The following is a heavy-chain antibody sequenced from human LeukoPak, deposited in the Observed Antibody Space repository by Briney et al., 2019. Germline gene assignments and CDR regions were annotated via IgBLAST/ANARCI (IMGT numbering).Heavy chain of an antibody. J-gene: IGHJ3*01. CDR2: VNSDTGST. CDR1: GYSFKNYG. CDR3: ARDDPCSGDKCVSLGGFDV. D-gene: IGHD3-16*01. Sequence: ASVKVSCKASGYSFKNYGMTWVRQAPGQGLEWMGWVNSDTGSTVSAQAFQGRVALTTDTSTNTIHMELRSLTSDDTAVYFCARDDPCSGDKCVSLGGFDVWGQGTTVIVSS. V-gene: IGHV1-18*01.